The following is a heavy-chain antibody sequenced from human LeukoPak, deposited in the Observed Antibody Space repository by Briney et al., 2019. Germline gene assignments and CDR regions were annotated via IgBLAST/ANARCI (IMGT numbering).Heavy chain of an antibody. V-gene: IGHV3-23*01. D-gene: IGHD6-13*01. Sequence: GGSLRLSCAASGFTFSSYAMTWVRQAPGRGLEWVSIITNTGGSTYYADSVKGRFTISRDNSKNTLYLQLNSLRAEDTAVYFCASSSWSSEYFHYWGQGTLATDSS. CDR1: GFTFSSYA. J-gene: IGHJ1*01. CDR2: ITNTGGST. CDR3: ASSSWSSEYFHY.